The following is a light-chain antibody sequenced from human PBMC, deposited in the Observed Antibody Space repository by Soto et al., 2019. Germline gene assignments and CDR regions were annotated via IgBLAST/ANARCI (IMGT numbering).Light chain of an antibody. CDR3: NSYTSSSTYV. V-gene: IGLV2-14*03. J-gene: IGLJ1*01. CDR2: DVS. CDR1: SGDVGRYNY. Sequence: QSALTQPVSVSGSPGQSITISCTGTSGDVGRYNYVSWYQQHPGKAPELMIYDVSNRPSGVSNRFSGSKSGNTASLTISGLLAEDEADYYCNSYTSSSTYVFGTGTKLTVL.